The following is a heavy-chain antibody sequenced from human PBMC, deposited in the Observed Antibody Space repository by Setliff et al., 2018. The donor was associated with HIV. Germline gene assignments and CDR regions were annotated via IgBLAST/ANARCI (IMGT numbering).Heavy chain of an antibody. D-gene: IGHD3-10*01. Sequence: SETLSLTCAVYGGSVSDDYWSWIRQPPGRGMEWIGEINDSGNTNFNPSLKNRVTMSVDTSKSQFSLNLTSVTVTDTAVYYCVRGVGRFGVVTWFNPWGHGVLVTVSS. J-gene: IGHJ5*02. CDR2: INDSGNT. V-gene: IGHV4-34*01. CDR1: GGSVSDDY. CDR3: VRGVGRFGVVTWFNP.